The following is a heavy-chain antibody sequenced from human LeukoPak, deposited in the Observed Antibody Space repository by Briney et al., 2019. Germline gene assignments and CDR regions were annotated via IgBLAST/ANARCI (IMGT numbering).Heavy chain of an antibody. Sequence: SQTLSLTCTVSGGSISSCGYYWSWIRQHPGKGLEWIGYIYYSGSTYYNPSLKSRVTISVDTSKNQCSLKLSSVTAADTAVYYCAGYGSGSYYLYDAFDIWGQGTMVTVSS. CDR2: IYYSGST. CDR1: GGSISSCGYY. J-gene: IGHJ3*02. D-gene: IGHD3-10*01. V-gene: IGHV4-31*03. CDR3: AGYGSGSYYLYDAFDI.